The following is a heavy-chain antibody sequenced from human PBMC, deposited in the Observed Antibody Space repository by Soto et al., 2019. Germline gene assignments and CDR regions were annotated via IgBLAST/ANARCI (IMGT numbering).Heavy chain of an antibody. CDR3: AKVGWGCSGGSCYPGARYYYGMDV. CDR2: ISGSGGST. J-gene: IGHJ6*02. V-gene: IGHV3-23*01. CDR1: GFTFSSYA. D-gene: IGHD2-15*01. Sequence: GGSLRLSCAASGFTFSSYAMSWVRQAPGKGLEWVSAISGSGGSTYYADSVKGRFTISRDNSKNTLYLQMNSLRAEDTAVYYCAKVGWGCSGGSCYPGARYYYGMDVWGQGTTVTVSS.